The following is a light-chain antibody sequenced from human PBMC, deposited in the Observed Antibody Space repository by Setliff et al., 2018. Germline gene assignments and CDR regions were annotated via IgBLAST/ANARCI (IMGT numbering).Light chain of an antibody. Sequence: QSALTQPASVSGSPGQSITISCTGTSSDVGTYNYVSWYQQHPGKAPKLMIYDVSKRPSGVSNRFSGSKSGNTASLTISGLQAEDEADYYCSSYTGSRTFVFGSGTKVNVL. CDR3: SSYTGSRTFV. CDR1: SSDVGTYNY. V-gene: IGLV2-14*03. J-gene: IGLJ1*01. CDR2: DVS.